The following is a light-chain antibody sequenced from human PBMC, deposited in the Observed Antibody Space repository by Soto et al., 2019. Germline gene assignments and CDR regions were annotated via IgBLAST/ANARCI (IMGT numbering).Light chain of an antibody. J-gene: IGLJ3*02. Sequence: QSALTQPRSVSGSPGQSVTISCTGTSSDVGGYNYVSWYQQHPGKAPKLMIYDVSKRPSGVPDRFSGSKSGNTASLTISGLQDEDKADYYCCSYAGSYTWVFGGGTKLTVL. CDR3: CSYAGSYTWV. CDR1: SSDVGGYNY. V-gene: IGLV2-11*01. CDR2: DVS.